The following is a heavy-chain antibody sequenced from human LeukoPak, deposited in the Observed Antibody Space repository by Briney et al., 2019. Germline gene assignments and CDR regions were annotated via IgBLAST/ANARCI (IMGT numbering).Heavy chain of an antibody. J-gene: IGHJ4*02. V-gene: IGHV3-30*02. CDR3: AKDRVGAILYFDY. Sequence: GGSLRLSCAASGFTFSSSDMHWVRQAPGKGLEWVAFIRYDGNNKYYADSVKGRLTITGDNSKNTLYLQMNSLRAEDTAVYYCAKDRVGAILYFDYWGLGTLVTVSS. CDR1: GFTFSSSD. D-gene: IGHD1-26*01. CDR2: IRYDGNNK.